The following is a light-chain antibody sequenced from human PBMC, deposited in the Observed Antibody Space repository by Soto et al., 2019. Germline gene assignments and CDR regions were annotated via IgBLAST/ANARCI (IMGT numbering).Light chain of an antibody. CDR1: SSDVGGYNY. CDR3: SSYAGSSNV. CDR2: EVN. J-gene: IGLJ1*01. Sequence: QSVLTQPPSASGSPGQSVAISCTGTSSDVGGYNYVSWYQQHPGKAPKLMIYEVNKRPSGVPDRFSGSKSGNTASLTVSGLQAEDEADYYCSSYAGSSNVFGTGTKVPV. V-gene: IGLV2-8*01.